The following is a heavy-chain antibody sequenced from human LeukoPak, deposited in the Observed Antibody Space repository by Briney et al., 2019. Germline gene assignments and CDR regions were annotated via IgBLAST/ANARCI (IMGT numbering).Heavy chain of an antibody. V-gene: IGHV4-59*08. Sequence: SETLSLTCTVSGGSISSYYWSWIRQPPGKGLEWIAYISDIGSINYNPSLKSRVTISLDTSKNQFSLKLSSVTAADTAVYYCARSEELRPGIAAALGYWGQGTLVTVSS. CDR3: ARSEELRPGIAAALGY. D-gene: IGHD6-13*01. CDR1: GGSISSYY. J-gene: IGHJ4*02. CDR2: ISDIGSI.